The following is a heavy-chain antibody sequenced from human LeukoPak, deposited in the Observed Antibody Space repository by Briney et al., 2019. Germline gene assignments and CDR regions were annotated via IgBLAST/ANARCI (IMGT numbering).Heavy chain of an antibody. D-gene: IGHD2-2*01. V-gene: IGHV3-74*01. CDR2: INTDGTST. CDR1: GFTFSNSW. CDR3: ARPQQGGTTRSHGLDV. J-gene: IGHJ6*02. Sequence: GGSLRLSCAASGFTFSNSWMQWVRQVPGKGLVWVSRINTDGTSTSYADSVRGRFIISRDNAKDTLYLQMNSLRAEDTAVYYCARPQQGGTTRSHGLDVWGQGTTVTVSS.